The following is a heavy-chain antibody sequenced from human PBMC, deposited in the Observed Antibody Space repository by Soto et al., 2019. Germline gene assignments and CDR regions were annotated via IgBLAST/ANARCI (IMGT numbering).Heavy chain of an antibody. Sequence: QAQLVQSGAEVKKPGASVKVSCKASGYTFTGYDINWVRQATGQGLEWMGWMNPNSGNTGYAQNFQGRVTMTRDNSITTAYMERTSLRDDDSAVYFCAGKRVATTEIEFWGQRPLVTVSS. CDR3: AGKRVATTEIEF. V-gene: IGHV1-8*01. J-gene: IGHJ4*02. D-gene: IGHD4-17*01. CDR1: GYTFTGYD. CDR2: MNPNSGNT.